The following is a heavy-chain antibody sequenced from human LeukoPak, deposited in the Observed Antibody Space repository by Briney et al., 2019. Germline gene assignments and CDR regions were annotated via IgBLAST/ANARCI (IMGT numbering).Heavy chain of an antibody. V-gene: IGHV3-9*01. Sequence: GGSLTLSCAASGFTFHDYAMHWVRHAPGKGLEWGSGSSWNSGSIGCAGSVKGRFTISRDNAKNSLYLQMNSLRAEDTALYYCAKAHRPLSVATIDYWGQGTLVTVSS. J-gene: IGHJ4*02. CDR2: SSWNSGSI. CDR3: AKAHRPLSVATIDY. CDR1: GFTFHDYA. D-gene: IGHD5-12*01.